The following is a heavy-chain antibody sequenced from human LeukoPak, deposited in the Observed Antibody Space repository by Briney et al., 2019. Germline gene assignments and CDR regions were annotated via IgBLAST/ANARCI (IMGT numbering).Heavy chain of an antibody. Sequence: SVKVSCKASGGTFSSYAISWVRQAPGQGLEWMGRIIPILGIANYAQKFQGRVTITADKSTSTAYMELSSLRSEDTAVYYCATPQFLEWLYFDYWGQGTLVTVSS. D-gene: IGHD3-3*01. CDR3: ATPQFLEWLYFDY. V-gene: IGHV1-69*04. J-gene: IGHJ4*02. CDR2: IIPILGIA. CDR1: GGTFSSYA.